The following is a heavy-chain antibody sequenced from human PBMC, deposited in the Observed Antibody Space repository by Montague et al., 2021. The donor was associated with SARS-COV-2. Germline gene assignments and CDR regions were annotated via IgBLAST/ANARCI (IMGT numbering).Heavy chain of an antibody. J-gene: IGHJ4*02. V-gene: IGHV4-61*09. Sequence: TLSLTCTVSGDSNTSDSYCWSWIRQPAGKGLEWIGHIYPSGSTNYNPSLRSRVTLSVDTSKKRFSLRLSSVSAADTAMYYCARDWWGTGGILSGWGQGTLVTVSS. CDR3: ARDWWGTGGILSG. CDR2: IYPSGST. D-gene: IGHD2-8*02. CDR1: GDSNTSDSYC.